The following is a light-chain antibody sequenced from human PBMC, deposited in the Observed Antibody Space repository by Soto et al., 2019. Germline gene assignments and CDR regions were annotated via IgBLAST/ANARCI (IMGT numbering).Light chain of an antibody. Sequence: EIVLTQSPATLSLSPGEIATLSLRPSQNVRVYLAWYQQKPGQTPRLLIHDASMRASGITARLSGSGSPTDFTLTISSLETEAFSVDNCQERTNWAWRCGRGTMVEVK. CDR3: QERTNWAWR. J-gene: IGKJ1*01. V-gene: IGKV3-11*01. CDR1: QNVRVY. CDR2: DAS.